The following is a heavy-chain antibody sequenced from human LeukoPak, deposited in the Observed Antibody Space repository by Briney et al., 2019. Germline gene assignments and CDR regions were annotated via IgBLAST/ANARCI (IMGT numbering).Heavy chain of an antibody. CDR3: ARDLRSYSRQQLAAGDY. J-gene: IGHJ4*02. CDR2: ISSSSSYI. D-gene: IGHD6-13*01. CDR1: GFTFSSYS. Sequence: GGSLRLSCAASGFTFSSYSMNWVRQAPGKGLEWVSSISSSSSYIYYADSVKGRFTISRDNAKNSLYLQMNSLRAEDTAVYYCARDLRSYSRQQLAAGDYWGQGTLVTVSS. V-gene: IGHV3-21*01.